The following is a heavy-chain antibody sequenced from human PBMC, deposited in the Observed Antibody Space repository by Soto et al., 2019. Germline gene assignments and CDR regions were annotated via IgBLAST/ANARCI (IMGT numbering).Heavy chain of an antibody. D-gene: IGHD3-10*01. CDR3: ARGRVQGSFALAGPYNWFDP. CDR2: INPNSGGT. CDR1: GYTFTGYY. V-gene: IGHV1-2*04. J-gene: IGHJ5*02. Sequence: ASVKVSCKASGYTFTGYYMHWVRQAPGQGLEWMGWINPNSGGTNYAQKFQGWVTMTRDTSISTAYMELSRLRSDDTAVYYCARGRVQGSFALAGPYNWFDPWGQGTLVTVSS.